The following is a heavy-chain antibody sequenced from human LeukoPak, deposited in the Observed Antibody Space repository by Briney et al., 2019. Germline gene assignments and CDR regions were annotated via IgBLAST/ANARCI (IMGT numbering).Heavy chain of an antibody. CDR2: IRSKVYAETT. J-gene: IGHJ4*02. Sequence: GGSLRLSCTGSGFTFGDYAMSWFRQATGKGLEWVSFIRSKVYAETTEYAASVKGRFTISRDDSKSIAYLQMNSLKTEDTAVYYCQKYSSSSFDFWGQGTLVTVSS. D-gene: IGHD6-6*01. CDR1: GFTFGDYA. CDR3: QKYSSSSFDF. V-gene: IGHV3-49*03.